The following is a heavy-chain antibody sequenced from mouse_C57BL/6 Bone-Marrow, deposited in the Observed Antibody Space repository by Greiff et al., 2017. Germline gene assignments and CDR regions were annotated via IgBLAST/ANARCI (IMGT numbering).Heavy chain of an antibody. CDR2: ISSGSSTI. V-gene: IGHV5-17*01. CDR3: ASYGNLMDY. J-gene: IGHJ4*01. D-gene: IGHD2-1*01. Sequence: EVKLVESGGGLVKPGGSLKFSCAASGFTFSDYGMHWVRQAPEKGLEWVAYISSGSSTIYYADTVKGRFTIARDNAKNTLFLQMTSLRSEDTAMYYCASYGNLMDYWGQGTSVTVSS. CDR1: GFTFSDYG.